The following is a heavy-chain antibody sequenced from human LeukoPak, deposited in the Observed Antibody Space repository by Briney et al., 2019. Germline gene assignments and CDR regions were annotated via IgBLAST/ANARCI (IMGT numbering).Heavy chain of an antibody. CDR1: GGSISSYY. CDR3: AREGSGSADAFDI. J-gene: IGHJ3*02. D-gene: IGHD3-10*01. CDR2: IYYSGNT. V-gene: IGHV4-59*01. Sequence: SETLSLTCTVSGGSISSYYWSWIRQPPGNGLEWIGYIYYSGNTNYNPSLKSRVTISVDTSKNQFSLKLSSVTAADTAVYYCAREGSGSADAFDIWGQGTMVTVSS.